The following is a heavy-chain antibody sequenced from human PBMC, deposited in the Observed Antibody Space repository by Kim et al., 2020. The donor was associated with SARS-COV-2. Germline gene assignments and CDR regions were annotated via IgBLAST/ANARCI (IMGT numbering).Heavy chain of an antibody. J-gene: IGHJ3*02. D-gene: IGHD2-21*02. CDR3: ARDALSEDFSVIATASRTHAFDI. Sequence: SETLSLTCTVSGGSINSSSLYWGWIRQPPGKGLEWIGNVYYSGSLYYNPSLMSRVTISLDTSKNQFSLRLNSVTAADTAVYYCARDALSEDFSVIATASRTHAFDIWGQGTVVTVSS. CDR2: VYYSGSL. V-gene: IGHV4-39*02. CDR1: GGSINSSSLY.